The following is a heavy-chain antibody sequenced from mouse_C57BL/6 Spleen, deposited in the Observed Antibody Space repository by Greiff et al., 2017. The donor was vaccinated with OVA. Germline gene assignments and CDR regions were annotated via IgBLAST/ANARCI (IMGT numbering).Heavy chain of an antibody. CDR2: INPSSGYT. D-gene: IGHD2-12*01. J-gene: IGHJ1*03. Sequence: QVQLKQSGAELAKPGASVKLSCKASGYTFTSYWMHWVQQRPGQGLEWIGYINPSSGYTKYNQKFKDQATLTADKSSSTAYMQLSSLTYEDSAVYYCARDTTTYFDVWGTGTTVTVSS. CDR1: GYTFTSYW. V-gene: IGHV1-7*01. CDR3: ARDTTTYFDV.